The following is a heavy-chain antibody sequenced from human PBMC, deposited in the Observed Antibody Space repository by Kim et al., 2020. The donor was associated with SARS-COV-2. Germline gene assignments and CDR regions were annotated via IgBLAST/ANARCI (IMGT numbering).Heavy chain of an antibody. D-gene: IGHD5-18*01. J-gene: IGHJ6*02. V-gene: IGHV3-74*01. CDR3: ARDRGYSYGSYYYYGMDV. Sequence: KGRFTISRDNAKNTLYLQMNSLRAEDTAVYYCARDRGYSYGSYYYYGMDVWGQGTTVTVSS.